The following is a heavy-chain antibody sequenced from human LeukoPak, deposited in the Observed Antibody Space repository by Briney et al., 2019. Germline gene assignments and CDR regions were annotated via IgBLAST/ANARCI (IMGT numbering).Heavy chain of an antibody. D-gene: IGHD2-2*01. CDR1: GGPISSGGYY. J-gene: IGHJ6*03. Sequence: SETLSLTCTVSGGPISSGGYYWSWIRQHPGKILEWIGYIYYSGSTYYNPSLKSRVTISVDTSKNQFSLKLSSVTAADTAVYYCAKGVVPAAPSYYYMDVWGKGTTVTVSS. V-gene: IGHV4-31*03. CDR2: IYYSGST. CDR3: AKGVVPAAPSYYYMDV.